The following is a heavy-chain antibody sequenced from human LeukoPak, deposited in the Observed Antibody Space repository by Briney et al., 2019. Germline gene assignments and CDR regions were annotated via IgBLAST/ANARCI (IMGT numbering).Heavy chain of an antibody. CDR3: ARAPHITMTIDY. Sequence: GGSLRLSCAASGFILSNYRMNWVRQAPGKGLEWVSYISSSGNSREYADSVKGRFTISRDNAKNSLYLQMNSLRAEDTAVYYCARAPHITMTIDYWGQGTLVTVSS. J-gene: IGHJ4*02. CDR1: GFILSNYR. CDR2: ISSSGNSR. D-gene: IGHD3-22*01. V-gene: IGHV3-48*04.